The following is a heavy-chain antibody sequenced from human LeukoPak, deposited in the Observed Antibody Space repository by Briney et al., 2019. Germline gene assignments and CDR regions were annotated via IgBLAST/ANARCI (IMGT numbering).Heavy chain of an antibody. J-gene: IGHJ3*02. D-gene: IGHD3-16*01. CDR1: VDIVSSNSAV. V-gene: IGHV6-1*01. CDR2: TYYRSKLHN. Sequence: SQTLSLTCAISVDIVSSNSAVWNWIRQSPSRGLEWLGTTYYRSKLHNDYAVSVKSRITIKPDTSKNQFSLQLNAATPEDTAVYYCARLGLCGALDIWGEGAMVTVCS. CDR3: ARLGLCGALDI.